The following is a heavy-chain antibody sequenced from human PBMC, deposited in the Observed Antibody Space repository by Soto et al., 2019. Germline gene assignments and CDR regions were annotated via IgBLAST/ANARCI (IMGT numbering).Heavy chain of an antibody. J-gene: IGHJ2*01. CDR2: INHNGRA. V-gene: IGHV4-34*01. Sequence: QVPLQQWGAGLLKPSDTLSLTCAVYGGSFSYYYWTWVRQPPGKGLEWIGEINHNGRASYNPSLKRRLTMSLDPSNNHSSLRVGTVTVADMAVYYCTSQGYCRDLRCYRSTGFWSFDLWGRGTLVTVSS. CDR1: GGSFSYYY. D-gene: IGHD2-15*01. CDR3: TSQGYCRDLRCYRSTGFWSFDL.